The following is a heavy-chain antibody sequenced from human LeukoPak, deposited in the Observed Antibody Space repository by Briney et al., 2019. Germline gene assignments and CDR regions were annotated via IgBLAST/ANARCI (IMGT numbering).Heavy chain of an antibody. CDR2: MSSSGRNI. CDR1: GFTLSDYY. D-gene: IGHD7-27*01. Sequence: GGSLSLSCAPSGFTLSDYYMSWIRQAPGKGLEWVSYMSSSGRNIYYPDSVKGRITISRDNAENPLYLQMNSLRAEDTAVYYCARGTGEIDYWGQGTLVTASS. J-gene: IGHJ4*02. CDR3: ARGTGEIDY. V-gene: IGHV3-11*04.